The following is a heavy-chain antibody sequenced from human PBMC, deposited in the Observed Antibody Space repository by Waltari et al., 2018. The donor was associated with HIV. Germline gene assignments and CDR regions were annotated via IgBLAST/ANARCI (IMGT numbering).Heavy chain of an antibody. Sequence: EVQLVETGGVLIQPGGSLRLSCAASGFSVIISYMRWVRQAPGKGLEWVSGSYSDGSTYYADSVKGRFTISRDKSKNTLHLQMKSLRAEDTAVYYCAKEGSGWYSSIYWGQGTLVTVSS. J-gene: IGHJ4*02. CDR1: GFSVIISY. V-gene: IGHV3-53*02. CDR2: SYSDGST. D-gene: IGHD6-19*01. CDR3: AKEGSGWYSSIY.